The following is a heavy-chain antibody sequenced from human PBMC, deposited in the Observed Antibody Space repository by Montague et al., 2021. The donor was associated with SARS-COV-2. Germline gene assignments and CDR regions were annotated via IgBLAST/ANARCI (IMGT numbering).Heavy chain of an antibody. J-gene: IGHJ2*01. D-gene: IGHD6-19*01. Sequence: SLRLSCAASGFTFSSYWMSWVRQAPGKGLEWVANIEEDGSEKYYMDSVKGLFTISRDNAKNSLSLQMNSLRAEDTAVYYCARERQDSSGWSTYWYFDLWGRGTLVTVSS. CDR1: GFTFSSYW. V-gene: IGHV3-7*01. CDR3: ARERQDSSGWSTYWYFDL. CDR2: IEEDGSEK.